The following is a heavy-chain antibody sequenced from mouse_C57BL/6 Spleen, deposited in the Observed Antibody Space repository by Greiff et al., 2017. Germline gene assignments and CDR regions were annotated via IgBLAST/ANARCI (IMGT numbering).Heavy chain of an antibody. CDR2: ILPGSGST. CDR1: GYAFINYL. V-gene: IGHV1-9*01. CDR3: AREGLRRWFAY. J-gene: IGHJ3*01. Sequence: QVQLKQSGAELVRPGTSVKVSCKASGYAFINYLIEWVKQRPGHGLEWIGEILPGSGSTNYNEKFKGKATFTADTSSNTAYMQLSSLTTEDSAIYYCAREGLRRWFAYWGQGTLVTVSA. D-gene: IGHD2-4*01.